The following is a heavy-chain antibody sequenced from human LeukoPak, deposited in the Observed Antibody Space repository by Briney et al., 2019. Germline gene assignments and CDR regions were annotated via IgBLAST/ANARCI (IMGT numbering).Heavy chain of an antibody. J-gene: IGHJ4*02. D-gene: IGHD2-2*01. CDR1: GFTFSSYA. CDR3: ARDVPAAYFDY. Sequence: GGSLRLSCAASGFTFSSYAMHWVRQAPGKGLEWVAVISYDGSNKYYADSVKGRFTISRDNSKNTLYLQMNSLRAEDTAVYYCARDVPAAYFDYWGQGTLVTVSS. V-gene: IGHV3-30-3*01. CDR2: ISYDGSNK.